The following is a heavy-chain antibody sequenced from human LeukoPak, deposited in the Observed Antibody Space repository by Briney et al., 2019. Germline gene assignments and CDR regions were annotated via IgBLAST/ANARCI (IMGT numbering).Heavy chain of an antibody. J-gene: IGHJ4*02. CDR3: ARVVAISDYVWGSYRFDY. Sequence: SETLSLTCTVSGGSNSSGDYYWSWIRQPPGKGLEWIGYIYYSGSTYYNPSLKSRVTISVDTSKNQFSLKLSSVTAADTAVYYYARVVAISDYVWGSYRFDYWGQGTLVTVSS. CDR1: GGSNSSGDYY. D-gene: IGHD3-16*02. CDR2: IYYSGST. V-gene: IGHV4-30-4*08.